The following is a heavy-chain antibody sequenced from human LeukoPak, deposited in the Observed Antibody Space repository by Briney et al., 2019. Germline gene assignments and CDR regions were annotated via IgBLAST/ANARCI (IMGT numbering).Heavy chain of an antibody. CDR3: TTDRQYDSSGYRPGDFQH. J-gene: IGHJ1*01. CDR1: GFTFRNAW. CDR2: IKSKTDGGTT. V-gene: IGHV3-15*01. D-gene: IGHD3-22*01. Sequence: GGSLRLSCAASGFTFRNAWMSWVRQAPGKGLEWVGRIKSKTDGGTTDNAAPVKGRFTMSRDDSKNTLYLQMNSLKTEDTAVYYCTTDRQYDSSGYRPGDFQHWGQGTLVTVSS.